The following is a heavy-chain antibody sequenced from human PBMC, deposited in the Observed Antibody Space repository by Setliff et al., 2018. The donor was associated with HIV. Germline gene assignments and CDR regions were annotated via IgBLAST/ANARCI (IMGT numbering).Heavy chain of an antibody. D-gene: IGHD2-21*02. CDR2: IYYSGST. J-gene: IGHJ3*02. CDR1: GGSITRTPYY. Sequence: SETLSLTCTVSGGSITRTPYYWSWIRQPPGKGLEWIGYIYYSGSTNYNPSLKSRVTISVDTSKNQFSLKLSSVTAADTAVYYCARGQGCGGGCHYAFEMWGQGTMVTVSS. CDR3: ARGQGCGGGCHYAFEM. V-gene: IGHV4-61*05.